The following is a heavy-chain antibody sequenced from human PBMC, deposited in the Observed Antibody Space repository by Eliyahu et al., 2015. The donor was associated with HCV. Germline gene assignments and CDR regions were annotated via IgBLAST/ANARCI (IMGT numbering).Heavy chain of an antibody. V-gene: IGHV3-23*01. Sequence: EVQLLESGGKLVHPGGSLRLSCAASGFTFRLYGMSWVRQVPGKGLEWVSSLSGDGRATYYADSVKGRFTISRDNSNNTVFLQMNSLRAEDAALYYCAKERGDFSWDFWGQGTLVSVSA. CDR3: AKERGDFSWDF. J-gene: IGHJ4*02. D-gene: IGHD2-21*02. CDR1: GFTFRLYG. CDR2: LSGDGRAT.